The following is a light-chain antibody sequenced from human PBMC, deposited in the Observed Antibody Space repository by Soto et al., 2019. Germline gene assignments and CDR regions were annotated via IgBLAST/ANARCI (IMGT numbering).Light chain of an antibody. CDR2: KAS. CDR1: QNINNW. Sequence: DIQMTQSPSTLSASVEDRVTITCRANQNINNWLAWYQQKPGKAPKLLFYKASSLESGVPSRFSGSGSGTEFTFTISSLQPDDFATYYCQQYSSYWAFGQGTKVEIK. J-gene: IGKJ1*01. V-gene: IGKV1-5*03. CDR3: QQYSSYWA.